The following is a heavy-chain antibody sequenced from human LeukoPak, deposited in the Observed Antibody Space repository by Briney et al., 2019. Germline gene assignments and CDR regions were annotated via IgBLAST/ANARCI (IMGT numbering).Heavy chain of an antibody. CDR3: ARDLDWNYADY. Sequence: SGTLSLTCAVSGGSISSGSYYWSWLRQPPGKGLEWIGYTYYSGSTNYNPSLKSRVTISVDTSKNQFSLKLSSVTAADTAVYYCARDLDWNYADYWGQGTLVTVSS. V-gene: IGHV4-61*01. D-gene: IGHD1-7*01. CDR1: GGSISSGSYY. J-gene: IGHJ4*02. CDR2: TYYSGST.